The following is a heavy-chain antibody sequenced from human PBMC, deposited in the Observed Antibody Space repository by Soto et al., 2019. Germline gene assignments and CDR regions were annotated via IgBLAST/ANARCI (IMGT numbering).Heavy chain of an antibody. Sequence: QVQLQQWGAGLLKPSETLSLTCPVYGGSFSGYYWSWIRQPPGKGLEWIGEINHSGSTNYNPSLKSPVTISVDTSKNQVSLKLSSVTAAETAVYYCARGSVKSSGWIDSWGQGTLVTVSS. D-gene: IGHD6-19*01. CDR1: GGSFSGYY. J-gene: IGHJ4*02. CDR2: INHSGST. V-gene: IGHV4-34*01. CDR3: ARGSVKSSGWIDS.